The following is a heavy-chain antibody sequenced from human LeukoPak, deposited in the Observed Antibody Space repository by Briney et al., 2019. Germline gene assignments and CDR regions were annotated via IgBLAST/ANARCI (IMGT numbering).Heavy chain of an antibody. V-gene: IGHV3-48*04. CDR3: ARDRPLITMVRGDFLNY. D-gene: IGHD3-10*01. CDR2: ISSSSSTI. Sequence: PGGSLRLSCAASGFTFSSYSMNWVRQAPGKGLEWVSYISSSSSTIYYADSVKGRFTISRDNGKNSLYLQMNSLRAEDTAVYYCARDRPLITMVRGDFLNYWGQGTLVTVSS. CDR1: GFTFSSYS. J-gene: IGHJ4*02.